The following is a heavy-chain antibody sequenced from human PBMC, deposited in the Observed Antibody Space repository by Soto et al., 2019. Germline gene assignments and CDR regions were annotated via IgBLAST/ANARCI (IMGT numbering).Heavy chain of an antibody. CDR2: IAYSGDT. Sequence: QVHLQQSGPGLVKPSETLALTCAVSGGSIISADSYXFWIRKDPGKGLEWIGYIAYSGDTYYNPSLRSRVTISADTSENKFSLTLKSVAAADTAVYFCARDFERSALAPWGQGPSVTVSS. J-gene: IGHJ5*02. CDR3: ARDFERSALAP. V-gene: IGHV4-31*11. D-gene: IGHD3-9*01. CDR1: GGSIISADSY.